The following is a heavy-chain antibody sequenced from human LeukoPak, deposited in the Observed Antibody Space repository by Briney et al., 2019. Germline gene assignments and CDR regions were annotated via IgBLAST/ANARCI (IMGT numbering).Heavy chain of an antibody. D-gene: IGHD3-22*01. J-gene: IGHJ4*02. Sequence: SETLSLTCTVSGSSISSSSYYWGWIRQPPGKGLEWIGSIYYSGSTYYNPSLKSRVTISVDTSKNQFSLKLSSVTAADTAVYYCARHGAVDYYDSSGYYLDYWGQGTLVTVSS. CDR1: GSSISSSSYY. CDR3: ARHGAVDYYDSSGYYLDY. V-gene: IGHV4-39*01. CDR2: IYYSGST.